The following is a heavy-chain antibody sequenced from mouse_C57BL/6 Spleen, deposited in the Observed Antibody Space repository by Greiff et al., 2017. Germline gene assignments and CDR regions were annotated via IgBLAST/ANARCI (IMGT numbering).Heavy chain of an antibody. CDR2: ISSGSSTI. J-gene: IGHJ2*01. CDR1: GFTFSDYG. D-gene: IGHD2-2*01. V-gene: IGHV5-17*01. CDR3: ARDGYDVWGFDY. Sequence: EVKLQESGGGLVKPGGSLKLSCAASGFTFSDYGMHWVRQAPEKGLEWVAYISSGSSTIYYADTVKGRFTISRDNAKNTLFLQMTSLRSEDTAMYYCARDGYDVWGFDYWGQGTTLTVSS.